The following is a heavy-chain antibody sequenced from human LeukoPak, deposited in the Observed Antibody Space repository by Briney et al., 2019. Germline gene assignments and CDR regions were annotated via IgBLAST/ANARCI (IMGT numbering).Heavy chain of an antibody. CDR2: ITSNGGST. D-gene: IGHD6-19*01. CDR1: GFTFSSYG. CDR3: AKSYSSAYGLPDY. V-gene: IGHV3-64*02. Sequence: GGSLRLSCAASGFTFSSYGMHWVRQAPGKGLEFVSGITSNGGSTYYADSVEGRFTISRDNSKNTLYLQMGSLRAEDMAVYYCAKSYSSAYGLPDYWGQGTLVTVSS. J-gene: IGHJ4*02.